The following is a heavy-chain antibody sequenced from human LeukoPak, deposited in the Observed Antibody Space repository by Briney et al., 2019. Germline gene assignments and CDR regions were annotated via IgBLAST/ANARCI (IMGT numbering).Heavy chain of an antibody. V-gene: IGHV4-39*07. J-gene: IGHJ3*02. Sequence: SETLSLTCTVSGASISSSSYYWGWIRQPPGKGLEWIGNIDYSGSTYYNPSLKSRVTISIDTSKNQFSLKLTSVTAADTAVYYCAREIYCSGGRCYLDAFDIWGQGTIVTVSS. D-gene: IGHD2-15*01. CDR3: AREIYCSGGRCYLDAFDI. CDR1: GASISSSSYY. CDR2: IDYSGST.